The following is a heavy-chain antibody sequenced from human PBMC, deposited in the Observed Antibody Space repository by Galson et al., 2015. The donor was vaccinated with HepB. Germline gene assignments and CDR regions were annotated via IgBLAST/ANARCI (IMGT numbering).Heavy chain of an antibody. D-gene: IGHD2-2*01. J-gene: IGHJ4*02. CDR2: IWYDGSNK. Sequence: SLRLSCAASGFTFSSYGMHWVRQAPGKGLEWVAVIWYDGSNKYYADSVKGRFTISRDNSKNTLYLQMNSLRAEDTAVYYCARVGDIVVVPAAQLDYWGQGTLVTVSS. CDR3: ARVGDIVVVPAAQLDY. V-gene: IGHV3-33*01. CDR1: GFTFSSYG.